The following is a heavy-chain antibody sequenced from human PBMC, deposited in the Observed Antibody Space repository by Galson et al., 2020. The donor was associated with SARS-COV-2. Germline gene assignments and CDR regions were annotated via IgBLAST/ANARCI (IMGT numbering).Heavy chain of an antibody. D-gene: IGHD4-4*01. CDR1: GFSLSTSGVA. V-gene: IGHV2-5*02. Sequence: SGPTLVKPTQTLTLTCTFSGFSLSTSGVAVGWVRQPPGKALEWLALIFWDDDKRYSPSLKGRLTITKDTSKNQVVLTMTNMDPVDTATYYCAHHNSDYYFDYWGQGTLVTVSS. CDR3: AHHNSDYYFDY. CDR2: IFWDDDK. J-gene: IGHJ4*02.